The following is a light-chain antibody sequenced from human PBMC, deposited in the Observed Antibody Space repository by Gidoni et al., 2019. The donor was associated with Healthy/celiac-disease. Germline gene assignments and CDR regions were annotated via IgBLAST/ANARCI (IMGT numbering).Light chain of an antibody. Sequence: HSALSQPPPVSGAPAHTGTISCTGSSSNIGAGYDVPWYQQLPGTSPKLLTHGTSNRPSGVPDRFSGSKSGTSASLAITGLQAEDEADYYCQSYDSSMSGSVFGTGTKVTVL. CDR1: SSNIGAGYD. J-gene: IGLJ1*01. V-gene: IGLV1-40*01. CDR3: QSYDSSMSGSV. CDR2: GTS.